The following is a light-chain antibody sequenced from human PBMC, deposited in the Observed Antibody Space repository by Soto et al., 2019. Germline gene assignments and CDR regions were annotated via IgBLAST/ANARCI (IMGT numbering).Light chain of an antibody. CDR2: DAS. V-gene: IGKV1-33*01. CDR3: QQYDNLPFT. J-gene: IGKJ3*01. Sequence: DIQMTQSPSSLSASVGDRVTITCQASQDISNYLNWYQQKPGKAPKLLIYDASNLETGVPSRFSGSGSGTDFTFTIRSLQTADIATYYCQQYDNLPFTFGPGTKVDIK. CDR1: QDISNY.